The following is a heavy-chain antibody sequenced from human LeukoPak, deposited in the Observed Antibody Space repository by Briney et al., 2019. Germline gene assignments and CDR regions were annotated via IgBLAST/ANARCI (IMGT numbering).Heavy chain of an antibody. CDR1: GGSFSGYY. D-gene: IGHD3-3*01. CDR2: INHSGST. V-gene: IGHV4-34*01. Sequence: SETLSLTCAVYGGSFSGYYWSWIRQPPGKGLEWIGEINHSGSTNYNPSLKSRVTISVDTSKNQFSPKLSSVTAADTAVYYCAIRPYDFWSGYQYYFDYWGQGTLVTVSS. J-gene: IGHJ4*02. CDR3: AIRPYDFWSGYQYYFDY.